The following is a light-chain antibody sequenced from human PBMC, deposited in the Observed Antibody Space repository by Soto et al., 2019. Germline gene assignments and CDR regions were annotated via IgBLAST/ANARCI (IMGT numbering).Light chain of an antibody. CDR1: GSVSTN. J-gene: IGKJ4*01. CDR3: QQYNEWPLT. V-gene: IGKV3-15*01. Sequence: EIVLTQSPATLSVSQGERASLSCRASGSVSTNLAWYQQKPGQAPRLLTYNSFTRATGIPARVSGSGSGTEFTLTISSLQFEDFAVYYCQQYNEWPLTFGGGTKVEIK. CDR2: NSF.